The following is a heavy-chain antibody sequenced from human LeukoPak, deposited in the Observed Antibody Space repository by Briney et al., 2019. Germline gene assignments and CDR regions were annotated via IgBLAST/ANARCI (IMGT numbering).Heavy chain of an antibody. Sequence: GGSLRLSCAASGFTVSSNHMAWVRQAPGKGLEWVSEIYTGGLTFYADSVTGRFTISRDNSKNTVYLQMNSLGVEDTARYYCARDNAPAGGGLDYWGQGTLVTVSS. V-gene: IGHV3-53*01. CDR3: ARDNAPAGGGLDY. J-gene: IGHJ4*02. CDR2: IYTGGLT. CDR1: GFTVSSNH. D-gene: IGHD2-2*01.